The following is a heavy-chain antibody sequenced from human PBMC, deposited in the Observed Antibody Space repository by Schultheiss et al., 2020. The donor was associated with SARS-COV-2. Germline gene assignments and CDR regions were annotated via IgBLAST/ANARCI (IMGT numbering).Heavy chain of an antibody. Sequence: GESLKISCAASGFTFSSYSMNWVRQVSGKGLGWVSSITSSSSYISYADSVKGRFTISRDNAKNSLYVQMNSLRAEDTAVYYCARGVGGSYYSLDYWGQGTLVTVSS. J-gene: IGHJ4*02. D-gene: IGHD1-26*01. CDR3: ARGVGGSYYSLDY. CDR1: GFTFSSYS. CDR2: ITSSSSYI. V-gene: IGHV3-21*01.